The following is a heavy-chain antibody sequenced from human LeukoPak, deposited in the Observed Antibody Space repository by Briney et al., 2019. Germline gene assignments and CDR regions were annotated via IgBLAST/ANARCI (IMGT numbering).Heavy chain of an antibody. J-gene: IGHJ4*02. CDR3: AKDRIPVAGRQDIWDY. CDR1: GFTFSNYA. D-gene: IGHD6-19*01. CDR2: ISGSGDRT. V-gene: IGHV3-23*01. Sequence: GGSLRLSCVGAGFTFSNYAMTWVRQAPGKGLGWVSGISGSGDRTYYADSVKGRFTISRDNSKNTLYLQMNSLTNDDSAVYYCAKDRIPVAGRQDIWDYWGQGTLVTVSS.